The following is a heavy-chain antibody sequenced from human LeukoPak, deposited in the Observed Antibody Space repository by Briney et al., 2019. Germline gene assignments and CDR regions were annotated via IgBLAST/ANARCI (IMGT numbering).Heavy chain of an antibody. CDR3: AKNPRQARPGDFQH. CDR2: IYSGGST. Sequence: GGSLRLSCAASGFTVSSNYMSWVRQAPGKGLEWVSVIYSGGSTYYADSVKGRFTISRDNSKNTLYLQMNSLRAEDTAVYYCAKNPRQARPGDFQHWGQGTLVTVSS. V-gene: IGHV3-53*01. J-gene: IGHJ1*01. D-gene: IGHD6-6*01. CDR1: GFTVSSNY.